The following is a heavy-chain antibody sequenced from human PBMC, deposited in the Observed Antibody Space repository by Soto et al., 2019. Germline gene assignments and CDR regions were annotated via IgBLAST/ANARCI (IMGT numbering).Heavy chain of an antibody. V-gene: IGHV3-53*01. CDR2: IYSGGST. Sequence: GGSLRLSCAASGFTVSSNYMSWVRQAPGKGLEWVSVIYSGGSTYYADSVKGRFTISRDNSKNTLYLQMNSLRAEDTAVYYCARVGGDYEYYFDYWGQGTLVTVSS. CDR3: ARVGGDYEYYFDY. J-gene: IGHJ4*02. CDR1: GFTVSSNY. D-gene: IGHD2-21*02.